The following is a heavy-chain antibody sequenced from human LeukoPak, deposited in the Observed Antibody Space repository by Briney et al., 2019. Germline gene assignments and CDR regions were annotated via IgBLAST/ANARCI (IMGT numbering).Heavy chain of an antibody. CDR3: ARDFSNYYYYMDV. D-gene: IGHD4-11*01. CDR1: GGSINSYY. CDR2: IYYSGST. V-gene: IGHV4-59*01. J-gene: IGHJ6*03. Sequence: PSETLSLTCTLSGGSINSYYWTWIRQPPGKRLEWIGYIYYSGSTNYNPSLKSRVTISVDTSKNHFSLKLSSVTAADTAVYYCARDFSNYYYYMDVWGKGTTVTVSS.